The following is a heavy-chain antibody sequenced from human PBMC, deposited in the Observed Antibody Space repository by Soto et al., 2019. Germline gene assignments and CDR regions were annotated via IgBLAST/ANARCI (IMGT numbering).Heavy chain of an antibody. Sequence: GGSLRLSCAASRFAFSNAWMSWVRQAPGKGLEWVGRIKSKTNGGTTDYAAPVKGRFVISRDDSKNTLYLHMNSLKTEDTAVYYCTTDDPINKHWGQGTLVTVSS. CDR3: TTDDPINKH. CDR2: IKSKTNGGTT. J-gene: IGHJ4*02. V-gene: IGHV3-15*01. CDR1: RFAFSNAW.